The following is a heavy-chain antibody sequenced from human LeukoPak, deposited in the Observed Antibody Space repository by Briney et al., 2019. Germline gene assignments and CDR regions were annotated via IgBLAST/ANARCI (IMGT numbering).Heavy chain of an antibody. D-gene: IGHD4-23*01. Sequence: GGTLSHSCAASRFTFDVIGMRGVTQAQGRGRVCGTGFIWSGGNKGYKDSVKGSFTISRDNAKNSLYLQMNSLRAEDTALYYCARASDYGGNLGSAFDIWGQGTMVSVSS. V-gene: IGHV3-20*04. J-gene: IGHJ3*02. CDR2: FIWSGGNK. CDR3: ARASDYGGNLGSAFDI. CDR1: RFTFDVIG.